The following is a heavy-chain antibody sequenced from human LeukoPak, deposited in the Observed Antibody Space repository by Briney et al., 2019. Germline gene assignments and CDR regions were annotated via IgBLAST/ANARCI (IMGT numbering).Heavy chain of an antibody. CDR1: GFAFSHAW. CDR2: IRSKTDGGTT. J-gene: IGHJ5*02. D-gene: IGHD2-15*01. Sequence: PGGSLRLSCAASGFAFSHAWMSWVRQAPGKGLEWVGLIRSKTDGGTTDYAAPVKGRFTISRDDSKNTLYLQMNSLKTEDTAVYYCTTDPPGFGYCSGGSCSSDNWFDPWGQGTLVTVSS. CDR3: TTDPPGFGYCSGGSCSSDNWFDP. V-gene: IGHV3-15*01.